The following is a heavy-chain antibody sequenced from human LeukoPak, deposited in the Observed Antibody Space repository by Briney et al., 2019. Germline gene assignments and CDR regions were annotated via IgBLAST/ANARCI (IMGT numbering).Heavy chain of an antibody. V-gene: IGHV1-8*01. CDR1: GYTFTSYD. J-gene: IGHJ4*02. D-gene: IGHD6-19*01. CDR3: TKGPRYGYGLSSGWFEY. Sequence: GASVKVSCKASGYTFTSYDINWVPQATGQGLEWMGWMNPNSGNTGYAQKFQGRVTMTRNTSISTAYMELSSLRSEDTAVYYCTKGPRYGYGLSSGWFEYWGQGTLVTVSS. CDR2: MNPNSGNT.